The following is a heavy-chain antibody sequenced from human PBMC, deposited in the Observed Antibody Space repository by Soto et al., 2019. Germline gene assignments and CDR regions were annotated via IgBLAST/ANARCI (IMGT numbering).Heavy chain of an antibody. CDR1: GFTFSGYD. Sequence: GGSLRLSWAAAGFTFSGYDMHWIRQATGKGLEWVSAIGTAGDTYYPGSVKGRFTISRENAKNSLYLQMNSLRAGDTAVYYCARGPLDYYGMDVWGQGTTVTVSS. CDR3: ARGPLDYYGMDV. CDR2: IGTAGDT. J-gene: IGHJ6*02. V-gene: IGHV3-13*04.